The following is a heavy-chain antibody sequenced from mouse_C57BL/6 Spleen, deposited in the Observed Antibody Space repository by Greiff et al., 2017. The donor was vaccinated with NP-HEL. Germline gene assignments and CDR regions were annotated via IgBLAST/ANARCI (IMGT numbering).Heavy chain of an antibody. V-gene: IGHV1-22*01. Sequence: EVQLQQSGPELVKPGASVKMSCKASGYTFTDYNMHWVKQSHGKSLEWIGYINPNNGGTSYNQKFKGKATLHVNQSSSTAYMELRSMTSEDSAVYYGARGDYGSRYAMDYWGQGTSGTVSS. D-gene: IGHD1-1*01. J-gene: IGHJ4*01. CDR3: ARGDYGSRYAMDY. CDR2: INPNNGGT. CDR1: GYTFTDYN.